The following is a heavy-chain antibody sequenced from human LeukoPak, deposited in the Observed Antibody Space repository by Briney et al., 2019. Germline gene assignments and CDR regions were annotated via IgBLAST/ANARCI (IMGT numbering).Heavy chain of an antibody. CDR3: AKDMGYNTGWTRFDY. V-gene: IGHV3-30*02. CDR2: IRYDGSNQ. Sequence: GGSLRLSCAASGFTFSSYGMHWVRQAPGKGLEWVAFIRYDGSNQYYADSVKGRFTISRDSSKYTLYLQMNSLRGDDTAVYYCAKDMGYNTGWTRFDYWGQGTLVTVSS. CDR1: GFTFSSYG. J-gene: IGHJ4*02. D-gene: IGHD6-19*01.